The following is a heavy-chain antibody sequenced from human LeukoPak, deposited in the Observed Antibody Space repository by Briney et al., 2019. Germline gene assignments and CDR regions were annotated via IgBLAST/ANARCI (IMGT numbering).Heavy chain of an antibody. V-gene: IGHV1-18*01. J-gene: IGHJ4*02. D-gene: IGHD6-19*01. CDR3: ARSSSGWQDDY. CDR1: GYTFTSYG. CDR2: ISAYNGNT. Sequence: GASVKVSCKASGYTFTSYGISWVRQAPGQGLEWMGWISAYNGNTNYAQKLQGRVTMTTDTSTNTAYMELGSLRSDDTAVYYCARSSSGWQDDYWGQGTLVTVSS.